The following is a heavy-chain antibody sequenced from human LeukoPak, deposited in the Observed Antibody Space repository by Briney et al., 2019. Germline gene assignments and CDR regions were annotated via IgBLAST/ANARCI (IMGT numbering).Heavy chain of an antibody. D-gene: IGHD3-10*01. CDR2: ISWDGRSP. V-gene: IGHV3-43D*03. Sequence: PGGSLRLSCAASGFTFDDYAMHWVRQAPGKGLEWVSLISWDGRSPYYADSVKGRFTISRDNRKNSLYPQMNSLRAEDTALYYCAKESTYGYYFDYWGQGTLVTVSS. CDR1: GFTFDDYA. CDR3: AKESTYGYYFDY. J-gene: IGHJ4*02.